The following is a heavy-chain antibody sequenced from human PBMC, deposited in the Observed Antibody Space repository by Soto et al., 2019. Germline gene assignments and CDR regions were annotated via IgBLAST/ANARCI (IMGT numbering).Heavy chain of an antibody. D-gene: IGHD5-18*01. J-gene: IGHJ5*02. CDR1: GGSIRDSNYY. CDR3: TRHPQIWSPWFEP. CDR2: IYYSGST. V-gene: IGHV4-39*01. Sequence: NPSETLSLTCTVSGGSIRDSNYYWGWIRQPPGKGLEWIGSIYYSGSTCYNPSLKSRVSVSVDTSKTQFSLQLSSVNAADKAVYLCTRHPQIWSPWFEPWGQGTLVTVSS.